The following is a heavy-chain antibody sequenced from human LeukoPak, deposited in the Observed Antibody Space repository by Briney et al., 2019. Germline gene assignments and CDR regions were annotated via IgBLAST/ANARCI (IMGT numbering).Heavy chain of an antibody. CDR1: GGSVRRGNYY. Sequence: PSETLSLTCTVSGGSVRRGNYYWTWIRQPAGSGLEWIGRIYTSGTTDYNPSLRTRVTISVDASRNQFSLNLSSVTAADTAVYYCARWSGSVTARNYYYYMDVWGEGATVTVSS. CDR2: IYTSGTT. V-gene: IGHV4-61*02. CDR3: ARWSGSVTARNYYYYMDV. D-gene: IGHD6-6*01. J-gene: IGHJ6*03.